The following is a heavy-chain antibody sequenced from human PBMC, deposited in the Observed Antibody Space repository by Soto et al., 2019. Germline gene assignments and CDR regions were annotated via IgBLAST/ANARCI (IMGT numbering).Heavy chain of an antibody. Sequence: SETLSLTCTVSGGSISSYYWSWIRQPPGKGLEWIGYIYYSGSTNYNPSLKSRVTISVDTSKNQFSLKLSSVTAADTAVYYCARSLWSGYFGFDYWGQGTLVTVSS. CDR2: IYYSGST. D-gene: IGHD3-3*01. CDR3: ARSLWSGYFGFDY. V-gene: IGHV4-59*01. J-gene: IGHJ4*02. CDR1: GGSISSYY.